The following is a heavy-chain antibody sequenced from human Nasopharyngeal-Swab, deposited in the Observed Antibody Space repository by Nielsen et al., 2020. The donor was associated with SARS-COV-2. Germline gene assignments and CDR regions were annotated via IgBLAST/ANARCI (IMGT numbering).Heavy chain of an antibody. D-gene: IGHD2-8*02. Sequence: GGSLRLSCAASGFTFSTYWMNWVRQTPGKGLEWVANIKQDGSDKCYVDSVKGRFTISRDNAKNSLYLQMNSLRAEDTAVYYCAGGTGWVFNCWGQGTLVTVSS. CDR1: GFTFSTYW. CDR3: AGGTGWVFNC. CDR2: IKQDGSDK. J-gene: IGHJ4*02. V-gene: IGHV3-7*01.